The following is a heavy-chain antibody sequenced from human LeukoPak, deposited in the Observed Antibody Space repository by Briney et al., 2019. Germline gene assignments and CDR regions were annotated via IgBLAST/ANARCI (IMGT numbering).Heavy chain of an antibody. Sequence: SETLSLTCTVSGGSISSYYWSWIRQPAGKGLEWIGRIYTSGSTYYNPSLKSRVTISLDTSKNQFSLKVNSVTAADTAVYFCARDGYYYGSGSYPVDYWGQGTLVTVSS. CDR2: IYTSGST. D-gene: IGHD3-10*01. V-gene: IGHV4-4*07. J-gene: IGHJ4*02. CDR3: ARDGYYYGSGSYPVDY. CDR1: GGSISSYY.